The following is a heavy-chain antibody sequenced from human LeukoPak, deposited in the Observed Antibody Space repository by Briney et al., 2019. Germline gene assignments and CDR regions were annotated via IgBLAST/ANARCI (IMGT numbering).Heavy chain of an antibody. CDR2: IWYDGSNK. Sequence: GGSLRLSCAASGFTFSSYGMRWVRQAPGKGLEWVAVIWYDGSNKYYADSVKGRFTISRDKSKNTLYLQMNSLRAEDTAVYYCARDGVRGGFASGWTPYYFDYWGQGTLVTVSS. D-gene: IGHD6-19*01. V-gene: IGHV3-33*01. J-gene: IGHJ4*02. CDR1: GFTFSSYG. CDR3: ARDGVRGGFASGWTPYYFDY.